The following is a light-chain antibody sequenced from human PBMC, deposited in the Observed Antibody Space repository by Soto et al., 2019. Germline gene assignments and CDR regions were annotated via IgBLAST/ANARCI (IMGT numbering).Light chain of an antibody. Sequence: QSVLTQPASVSGSPGQSIAISCTGTSSDVGGFNYVSWYQQHPGKAPKFMIYDVSSRPSGVSDRFSGSKSGNTASLTISGLQAEDEAEYYCSSYTTSSTYVFGTGTKVTVL. V-gene: IGLV2-14*03. CDR2: DVS. CDR1: SSDVGGFNY. J-gene: IGLJ1*01. CDR3: SSYTTSSTYV.